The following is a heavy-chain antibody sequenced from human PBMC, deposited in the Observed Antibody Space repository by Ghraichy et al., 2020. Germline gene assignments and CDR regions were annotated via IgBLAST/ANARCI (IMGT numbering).Heavy chain of an antibody. CDR1: GFTFSSDW. D-gene: IGHD3-10*01. J-gene: IGHJ4*02. Sequence: GGSLRLSRADSGFTFSSDWMHWFRQASGKGPVWVSRINSDGSVINYAESVRGRFTISRDNAKNTLYLQMNSLRAEDTAVYYCVRDAFGPRDYWGQGTLVTVSS. V-gene: IGHV3-74*01. CDR2: INSDGSVI. CDR3: VRDAFGPRDY.